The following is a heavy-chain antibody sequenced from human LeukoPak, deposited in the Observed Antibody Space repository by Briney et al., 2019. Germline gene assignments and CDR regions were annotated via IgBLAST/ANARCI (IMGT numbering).Heavy chain of an antibody. CDR1: GGSINSYY. D-gene: IGHD7-27*01. Sequence: SETLSLTCTVSGGSINSYYWNWIRQSPGKGLEWIGYIYYSVSTNYNPSLKSRVTISIDTSKTQSSLKLSSVTAADTAVYYCARDSSTGEFDYWGQGTLVTVSS. V-gene: IGHV4-59*01. J-gene: IGHJ4*02. CDR2: IYYSVST. CDR3: ARDSSTGEFDY.